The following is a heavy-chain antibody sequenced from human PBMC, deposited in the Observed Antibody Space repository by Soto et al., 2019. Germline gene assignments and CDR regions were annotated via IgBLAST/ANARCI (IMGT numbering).Heavy chain of an antibody. CDR2: ISAYNGNT. J-gene: IGHJ6*02. CDR1: GYTFTSYG. V-gene: IGHV1-18*01. Sequence: QVQLVQSGAEVKKPGASVKVSCKASGYTFTSYGISWVRQAPGQGLDWMGWISAYNGNTNYAQKLQGRDTMNTDTSTSTAYMELRSLRSDDTAVYYCARDPGLRWFGELLYHYYYSCVMDVWCQGTTVTVSS. D-gene: IGHD3-10*01. CDR3: ARDPGLRWFGELLYHYYYSCVMDV.